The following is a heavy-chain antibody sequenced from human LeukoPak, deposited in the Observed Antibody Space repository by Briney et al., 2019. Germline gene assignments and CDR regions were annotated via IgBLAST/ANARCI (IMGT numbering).Heavy chain of an antibody. Sequence: PSETLSLTCTVSGGSISSSSYYWGWIRQPPGKGLEWIGSIYYSGSTYYNPSLKSRVTISVDTSKNQFSLKLSSVTAADTAVYYCASFPIVPFYYFDYWGQGTLVTVSS. CDR1: GGSISSSSYY. CDR2: IYYSGST. D-gene: IGHD2-8*01. V-gene: IGHV4-39*07. J-gene: IGHJ4*02. CDR3: ASFPIVPFYYFDY.